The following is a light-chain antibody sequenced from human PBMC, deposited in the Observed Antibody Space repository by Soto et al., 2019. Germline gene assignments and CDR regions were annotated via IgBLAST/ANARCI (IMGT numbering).Light chain of an antibody. CDR1: QPISSW. CDR2: DAS. CDR3: QQYEKYWT. V-gene: IGKV1-5*01. J-gene: IGKJ1*01. Sequence: DIQMTQSPPTLSASVGDRVTITCRASQPISSWLAWYHQKPGKAPKLLIYDASNLESGVPSRFSGSGSGTEFTLTISSVQAEDFVIYYCQQYEKYWTFGQGTKVEIK.